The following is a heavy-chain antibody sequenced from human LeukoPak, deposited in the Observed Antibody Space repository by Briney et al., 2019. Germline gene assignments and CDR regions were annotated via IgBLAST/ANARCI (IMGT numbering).Heavy chain of an antibody. CDR2: ISSSSSYI. D-gene: IGHD3-10*01. J-gene: IGHJ5*02. Sequence: PGGSLRLSCAASGFTFSSYSMNWVRQAPGKGLEWVSSISSSSSYIYYADSVKGRFTVSRDNAKNSLYLQMNSPRAEDTAVYYCARAPYYYGSGSYPWGQGTLVTVSS. V-gene: IGHV3-21*01. CDR1: GFTFSSYS. CDR3: ARAPYYYGSGSYP.